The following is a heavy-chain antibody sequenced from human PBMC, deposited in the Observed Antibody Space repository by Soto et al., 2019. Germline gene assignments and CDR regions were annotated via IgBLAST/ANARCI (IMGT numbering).Heavy chain of an antibody. D-gene: IGHD3-22*01. CDR1: GGSISSSNW. V-gene: IGHV4-4*02. CDR3: ARVDYYDSSGYYRYNWFDP. CDR2: IYHSGST. J-gene: IGHJ5*02. Sequence: SETLSLTCAVSGGSISSSNWWSWVRQPPGKGLKWIGEIYHSGSTNYNPSLKSRVTISVDKSKNQFSLKLSSVTAADTAVYYCARVDYYDSSGYYRYNWFDPWGQGTLVTVS.